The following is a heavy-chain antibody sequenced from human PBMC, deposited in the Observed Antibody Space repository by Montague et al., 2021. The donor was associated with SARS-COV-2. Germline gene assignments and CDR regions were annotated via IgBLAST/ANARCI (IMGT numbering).Heavy chain of an antibody. CDR2: IYYSGST. CDR1: GGSISSYY. V-gene: IGHV4-59*13. J-gene: IGHJ4*02. CDR3: ARGVDY. Sequence: SETLSLTCTVSGGSISSYYWSWIRQPPGKGLEWIGYIYYSGSTNYNPSLKSRVTISVDTSKNQFSLKLSSVTAADTAVYYCARGVDYWGQGTLVTVSS.